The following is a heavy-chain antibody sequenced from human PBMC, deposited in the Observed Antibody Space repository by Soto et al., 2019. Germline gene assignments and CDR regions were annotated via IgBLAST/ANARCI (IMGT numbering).Heavy chain of an antibody. CDR2: IDWNGANI. J-gene: IGHJ5*02. Sequence: EVQLVESGGGLVQPGRSLRLSCAASGFTFNDFAMHWVRQAPGKGLEWVASIDWNGANIAYAASGEGRFTISRDNVKNSLFLQMNRLRAEDTAFYFCARDSGIVAAGRFSFDPRGQGTLVTVSS. CDR3: ARDSGIVAAGRFSFDP. CDR1: GFTFNDFA. V-gene: IGHV3-9*01. D-gene: IGHD6-13*01.